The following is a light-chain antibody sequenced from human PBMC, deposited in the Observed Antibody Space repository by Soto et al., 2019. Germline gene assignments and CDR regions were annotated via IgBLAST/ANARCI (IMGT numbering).Light chain of an antibody. V-gene: IGLV2-14*03. CDR2: DVS. J-gene: IGLJ1*01. CDR1: SSDVGGYDY. CDR3: SSYTCDSLFV. Sequence: QSVLTQPASVSGSPGQSITISCTGTSSDVGGYDYVSWYQQHPGKAPKLMIYDVSDRPSGVSNRFSGSKSGNTASLTISRLQPEDEADYYCSSYTCDSLFVFGTGTKVTVL.